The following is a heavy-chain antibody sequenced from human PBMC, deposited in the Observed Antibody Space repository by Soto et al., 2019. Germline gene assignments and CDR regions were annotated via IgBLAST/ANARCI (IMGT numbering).Heavy chain of an antibody. CDR3: AKGVKRHSFDY. D-gene: IGHD3-10*01. J-gene: IGHJ4*02. CDR2: INSDGSST. Sequence: PGGSLRLSCAASGFTFSSNWMHWVRQAPGKGLVWLSRINSDGSSTSYADSVKGRFTISRDNAKNTLYLQMNSLRAEDTAVYYCAKGVKRHSFDYWGQGYLVTVS. CDR1: GFTFSSNW. V-gene: IGHV3-74*01.